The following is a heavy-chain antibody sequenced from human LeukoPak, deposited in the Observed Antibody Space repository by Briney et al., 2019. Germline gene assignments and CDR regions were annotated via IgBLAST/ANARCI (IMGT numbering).Heavy chain of an antibody. CDR1: GYIFTTYG. CDR3: ASTMIRGIIIPPLGD. Sequence: ASVRVSCKASGYIFTTYGISWVRQAAGQGLEGMGWISRHNGDTNYAQKFQGRVTMTTDTSTSTAYMELRSLRSDDTAVYYCASTMIRGIIIPPLGDWGQGTLVTVSS. V-gene: IGHV1-18*01. D-gene: IGHD3-10*01. J-gene: IGHJ4*02. CDR2: ISRHNGDT.